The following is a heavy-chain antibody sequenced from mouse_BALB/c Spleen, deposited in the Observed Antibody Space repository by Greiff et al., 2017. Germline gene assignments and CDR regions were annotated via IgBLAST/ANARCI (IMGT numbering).Heavy chain of an antibody. D-gene: IGHD2-1*01. CDR2: IWAGGST. CDR3: ARGVYGNYWYFDV. Sequence: VQLKESGPGLVAPSQSLSITCTVSGFSLTSYGVHWVRQPPGKGLEWLGVIWAGGSTNYNSALMSRLSISKDNSKSQVFLKMNSLQTDDTAMYYCARGVYGNYWYFDVWGAGTTVTVSS. CDR1: GFSLTSYG. J-gene: IGHJ1*01. V-gene: IGHV2-9*02.